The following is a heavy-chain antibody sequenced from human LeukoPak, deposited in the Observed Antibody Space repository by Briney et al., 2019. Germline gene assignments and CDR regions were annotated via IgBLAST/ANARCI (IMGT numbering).Heavy chain of an antibody. J-gene: IGHJ4*02. CDR2: INPNSGCT. Sequence: ASVKVSCKASGYTFTGYYMHWVRQAPGQGLEWMGWINPNSGCTNYAQKFQGRVTMTRDTSISTAYMELSRLRSDDTAVYYCARGYTYYYDSSGYYPQHFDYWGQGTLVTVSS. CDR1: GYTFTGYY. CDR3: ARGYTYYYDSSGYYPQHFDY. V-gene: IGHV1-2*02. D-gene: IGHD3-22*01.